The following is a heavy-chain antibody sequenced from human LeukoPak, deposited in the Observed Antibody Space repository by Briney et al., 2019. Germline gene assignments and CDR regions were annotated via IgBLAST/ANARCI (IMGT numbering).Heavy chain of an antibody. D-gene: IGHD3-22*01. V-gene: IGHV3-7*01. CDR1: GFTFSSYW. Sequence: GGSLRFSCAAPGFTFSSYWMSWVRQAPGKGLEWVANIKQDGSEKYYVDSVKGRFTISRDNAKNSLYLQMNSLRAEDTAVYYCARAGSVRFLYYYDSSGYYYVPYYFDYWGQGTLVTVSS. CDR3: ARAGSVRFLYYYDSSGYYYVPYYFDY. CDR2: IKQDGSEK. J-gene: IGHJ4*02.